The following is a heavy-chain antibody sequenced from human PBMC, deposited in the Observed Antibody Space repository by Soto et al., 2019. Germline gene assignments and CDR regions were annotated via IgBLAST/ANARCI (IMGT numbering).Heavy chain of an antibody. V-gene: IGHV6-1*01. CDR1: GDSVSSNSAA. J-gene: IGHJ6*02. Sequence: QVQLQQSGPGLVTPSQTLSLTCAISGDSVSSNSAAWNWIRQSPSRGLEWLGRTYYRSKWYNDYAVSVKSRITINPDTSKNQFSLQLNSVTPEDTAVYYCARGGLLEWDTRVGYYYYGMDVWGQGTTVTVSS. CDR3: ARGGLLEWDTRVGYYYYGMDV. D-gene: IGHD3-3*01. CDR2: TYYRSKWYN.